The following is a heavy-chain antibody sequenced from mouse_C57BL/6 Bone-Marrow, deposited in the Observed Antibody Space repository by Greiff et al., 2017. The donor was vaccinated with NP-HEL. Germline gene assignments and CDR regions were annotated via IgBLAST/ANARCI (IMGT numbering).Heavy chain of an antibody. D-gene: IGHD2-1*01. V-gene: IGHV5-17*01. J-gene: IGHJ2*01. CDR2: ISSGSSTI. CDR3: AIYYGTPFDY. Sequence: EVQRVESGGGLVKPGGSLKLSCAASGFTFSDYGMHWVRQAPEKGLEWVAYISSGSSTIYYADTVKGRFTISRDNAKNTLFLQMTSLRSEDTAMYYCAIYYGTPFDYWGQGTTLTVSS. CDR1: GFTFSDYG.